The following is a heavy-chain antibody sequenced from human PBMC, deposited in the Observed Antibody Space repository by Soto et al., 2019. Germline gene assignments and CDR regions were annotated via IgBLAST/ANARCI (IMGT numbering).Heavy chain of an antibody. J-gene: IGHJ5*02. V-gene: IGHV4-39*01. CDR2: IYYSGST. CDR1: GGSISSSSYY. CDR3: ARPKTEYSSSGLSWFDP. Sequence: SETLSLTCTVSGGSISSSSYYWGWIRQPPGKGLEWIGSIYYSGSTYYNPSLKSRVTISVDTSKNQFSLRLSSVTAADTAVYYCARPKTEYSSSGLSWFDPWGQGTLVTVSS. D-gene: IGHD6-6*01.